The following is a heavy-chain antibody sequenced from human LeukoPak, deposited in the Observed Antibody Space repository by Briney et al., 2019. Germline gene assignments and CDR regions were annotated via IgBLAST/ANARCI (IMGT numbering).Heavy chain of an antibody. CDR1: GFTFSSYS. CDR3: ARGTLGSGSYYPFTYYFDY. V-gene: IGHV3-33*01. D-gene: IGHD3-10*01. CDR2: IWYDGSNK. J-gene: IGHJ4*02. Sequence: GGSLRLSCAASGFTFSSYSMHWVRQAPGKGLEWVAVIWYDGSNKYYADSVKGRFTISRDNSKNTLYLQMNSLRAEDTAVYYCARGTLGSGSYYPFTYYFDYWGQGTLVTVSS.